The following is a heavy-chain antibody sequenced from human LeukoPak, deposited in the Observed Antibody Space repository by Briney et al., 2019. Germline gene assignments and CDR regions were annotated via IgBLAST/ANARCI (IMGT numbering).Heavy chain of an antibody. CDR2: IYTSGTT. CDR3: TRDQRDIVVVPGAISYWFFDL. D-gene: IGHD2-2*01. CDR1: GGSISSYY. V-gene: IGHV4-4*07. Sequence: SETLSLTCTVSGGSISSYYWSWIRQPAGKGLEWIGRIYTSGTTNYNPSLKSRVTMSVDTSKNQFSLKLSSVTAADTAVYYCTRDQRDIVVVPGAISYWFFDLWGRGTLVTVSS. J-gene: IGHJ2*01.